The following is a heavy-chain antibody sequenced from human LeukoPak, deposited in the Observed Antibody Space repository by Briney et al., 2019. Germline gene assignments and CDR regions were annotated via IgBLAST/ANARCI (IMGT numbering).Heavy chain of an antibody. V-gene: IGHV3-21*04. CDR3: ARLTRHRLWFGELGDFDY. Sequence: PGGSLRLSCAASGFTFSSYSMNWVRQAPGKGLEWVSSISSSSSYIYYADSVKGRFTISRDNAKNSLYLQMNSLRAEDTAVYYCARLTRHRLWFGELGDFDYWGQGTLVTVSS. J-gene: IGHJ4*02. D-gene: IGHD3-10*01. CDR2: ISSSSSYI. CDR1: GFTFSSYS.